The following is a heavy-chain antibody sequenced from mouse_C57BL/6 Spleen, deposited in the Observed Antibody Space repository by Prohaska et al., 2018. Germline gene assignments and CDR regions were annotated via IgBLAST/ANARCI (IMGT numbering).Heavy chain of an antibody. CDR1: GYTFTDYN. D-gene: IGHD1-1*01. Sequence: QSGPELVKPGASVKMSCKASGYTFTDYNMHWVKQSHGKSIEWSGYSNPNNGGTSYNQKFKGKATLTVNKSSSTAYMELRSLTSEDSAVYYCARYTTDHYYAMDYWGQGTSVTVSS. J-gene: IGHJ4*01. CDR3: ARYTTDHYYAMDY. CDR2: SNPNNGGT. V-gene: IGHV1-22*01.